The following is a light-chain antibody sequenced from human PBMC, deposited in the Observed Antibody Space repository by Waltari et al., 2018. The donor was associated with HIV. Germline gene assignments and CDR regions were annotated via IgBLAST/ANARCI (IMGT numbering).Light chain of an antibody. Sequence: QSVLTQPPSASGTPGQRVTIPFSWSSSHLGSNYGYWYQQLPGTAPKLLIYRNNQRPSGVPDRFSGSKSGTSASLAISGLRSEDEADYYCAAWDDSLSGLVFGGGTKVTVL. CDR3: AAWDDSLSGLV. J-gene: IGLJ3*02. CDR1: SSHLGSNY. V-gene: IGLV1-47*01. CDR2: RNN.